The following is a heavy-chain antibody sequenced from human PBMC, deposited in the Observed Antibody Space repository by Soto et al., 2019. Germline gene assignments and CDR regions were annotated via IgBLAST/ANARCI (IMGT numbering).Heavy chain of an antibody. CDR3: AKDHRLYSSPPGF. CDR1: GFTYTNFA. CDR2: ISYDGNDR. J-gene: IGHJ4*02. D-gene: IGHD6-19*01. V-gene: IGHV3-30*18. Sequence: PEGVLRLSFRSSGFTYTNFALHWVRQAPGKGLEWVAAISYDGNDRSYADSVKGRFTISRDNSKNTVYLQVDSLRPEDTAVYYCAKDHRLYSSPPGFWGQGT.